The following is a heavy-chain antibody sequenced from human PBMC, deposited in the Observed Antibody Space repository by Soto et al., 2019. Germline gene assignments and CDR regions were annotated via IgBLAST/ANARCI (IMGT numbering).Heavy chain of an antibody. CDR1: GYTFTGYY. CDR2: INPNSGGT. CDR3: AKEYSSSWPPLYYFDY. D-gene: IGHD6-6*01. V-gene: IGHV1-2*04. Sequence: ASVKVSCKASGYTFTGYYMHWVRQAPGQGLEWMGWINPNSGGTNYAQRFQGWVAMTRDTSISTAYMELSRLRSDDTAVYYCAKEYSSSWPPLYYFDYRGKGTLVTVSS. J-gene: IGHJ4*02.